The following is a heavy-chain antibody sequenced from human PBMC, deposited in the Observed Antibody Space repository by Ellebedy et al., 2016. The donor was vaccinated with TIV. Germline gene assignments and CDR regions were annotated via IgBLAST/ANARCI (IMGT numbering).Heavy chain of an antibody. J-gene: IGHJ4*02. CDR2: ISGSGGST. CDR3: ATEPNYYFDY. Sequence: GESLKISXAASGFTFSSYSMNWVRQAPGKGLEWVSSISGSGGSTYYADSVKGRFTISRDNSKNTLFLQMNSLRAEDTAVYYCATEPNYYFDYWGQGALVTVSS. CDR1: GFTFSSYS. V-gene: IGHV3-23*01. D-gene: IGHD1-1*01.